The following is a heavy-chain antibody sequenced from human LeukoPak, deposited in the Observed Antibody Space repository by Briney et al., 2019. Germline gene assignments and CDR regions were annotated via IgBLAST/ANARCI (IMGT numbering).Heavy chain of an antibody. V-gene: IGHV1-3*01. CDR2: INAGNGNS. Sequence: ASVKVSCKASGYTFTSYAMHWVRQAPGQRLEWMGWINAGNGNSKYSQKFQGRVTIARDTSASTAYMELSSLRSEDTAVYYCARSAVEAFFDIWGQGTMVTVSS. D-gene: IGHD2-15*01. CDR1: GYTFTSYA. J-gene: IGHJ3*02. CDR3: ARSAVEAFFDI.